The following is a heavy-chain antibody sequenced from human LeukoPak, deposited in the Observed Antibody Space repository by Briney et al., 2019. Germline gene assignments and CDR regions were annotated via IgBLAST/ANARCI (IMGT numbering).Heavy chain of an antibody. CDR3: ARAKLAARRISWFDP. V-gene: IGHV4-34*01. J-gene: IGHJ5*02. D-gene: IGHD6-6*01. CDR1: GGSFSGYY. CDR2: INHSGST. Sequence: SETLSLTCAVYGGSFSGYYWSWIRQPPGKGLEWLGEINHSGSTNYNPSLKSRVTISVDTSKNQFSLKLSSVTAADTAVYYCARAKLAARRISWFDPWGHGTLVTVSS.